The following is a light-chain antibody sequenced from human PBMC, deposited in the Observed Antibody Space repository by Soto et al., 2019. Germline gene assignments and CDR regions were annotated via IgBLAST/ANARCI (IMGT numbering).Light chain of an antibody. J-gene: IGKJ4*01. CDR2: GAS. CDR1: QSVSNNY. CDR3: QQYGSSPLT. V-gene: IGKV3-20*01. Sequence: EIVLTQSPGTLSLSPGERATLSCRASQSVSNNYLACYQQKPGQAPRLLIYGASRSATGSPDRFSGSGSGTDFTLTISRLEPEDFAVYSCQQYGSSPLTFGGGTKVEIK.